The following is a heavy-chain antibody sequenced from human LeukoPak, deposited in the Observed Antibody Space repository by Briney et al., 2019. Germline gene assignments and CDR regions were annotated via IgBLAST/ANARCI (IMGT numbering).Heavy chain of an antibody. CDR3: ARVSPLTTFDY. CDR1: GGSIGSYY. Sequence: PSETLSLTCTVSGGSIGSYYWSWIRQPPGKGLEWIGYIYYSGSTNYNPSLKSRVTISVDTSKNQFSLKLSSVTAADTAVYYCARVSPLTTFDYWGQGTLVTVSS. V-gene: IGHV4-59*01. CDR2: IYYSGST. J-gene: IGHJ4*02. D-gene: IGHD4-17*01.